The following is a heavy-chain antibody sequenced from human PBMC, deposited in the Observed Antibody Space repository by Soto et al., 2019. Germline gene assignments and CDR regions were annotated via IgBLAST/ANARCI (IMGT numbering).Heavy chain of an antibody. CDR2: IIPIFGTA. CDR3: AGESTVVTHHYYYGMDV. Sequence: QVQLVQSGAEVKKPGSSVKVSCKASGGTFSSYAISWVRQAPGQGLEWMGGIIPIFGTANYAQKFQGRVTITADESTSTAYMELSSLRSEDTAVYYCAGESTVVTHHYYYGMDVWGQGTTVTVSS. D-gene: IGHD4-17*01. CDR1: GGTFSSYA. V-gene: IGHV1-69*12. J-gene: IGHJ6*02.